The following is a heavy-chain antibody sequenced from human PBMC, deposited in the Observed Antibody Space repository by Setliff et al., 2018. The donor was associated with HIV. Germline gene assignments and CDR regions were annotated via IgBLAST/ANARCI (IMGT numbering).Heavy chain of an antibody. D-gene: IGHD3-22*01. V-gene: IGHV3-23*01. CDR3: GKDSSDWSDG. CDR2: ISSTGGTT. J-gene: IGHJ5*02. CDR1: GFTFSRYA. Sequence: GGSLRLSCAVSGFTFSRYAMSWVRQAPGKGLEWVSGISSTGGTTYYADSVKGRFTISRDNSKNTLLLQVKSLTAEDTAIYYCGKDSSDWSDGWGQGTLVTVSS.